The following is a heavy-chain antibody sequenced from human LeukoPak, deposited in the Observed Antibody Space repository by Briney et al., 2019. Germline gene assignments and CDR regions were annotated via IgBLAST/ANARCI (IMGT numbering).Heavy chain of an antibody. CDR2: IKQDGSEK. Sequence: GGSLRLSCAASGFTFSSYWMSWVRQAPGKGLEWVANIKQDGSEKYYVDSAKGRFTISRDNAKNSLYLQMNSLRAEDTAVYYCARAPRIVGFYFDYWGQGTLVTVSS. V-gene: IGHV3-7*03. J-gene: IGHJ4*02. CDR1: GFTFSSYW. CDR3: ARAPRIVGFYFDY. D-gene: IGHD3-22*01.